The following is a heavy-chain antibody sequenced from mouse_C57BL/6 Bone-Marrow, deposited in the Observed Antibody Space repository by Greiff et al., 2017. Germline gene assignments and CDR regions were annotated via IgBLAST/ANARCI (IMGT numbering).Heavy chain of an antibody. V-gene: IGHV1-52*01. CDR3: ARAIYDGYYAWFAY. D-gene: IGHD2-3*01. CDR1: GYTFTSYW. J-gene: IGHJ3*01. CDR2: IDPSDSET. Sequence: VQLQQPGAELVRPGSSVKLSCKASGYTFTSYWMHWVKQRPIQGLEWIGNIDPSDSETHYNQKFKDKATLTVDKSSSTAYMQLSSLTSEDSAVYYGARAIYDGYYAWFAYWGQGTLVTVSA.